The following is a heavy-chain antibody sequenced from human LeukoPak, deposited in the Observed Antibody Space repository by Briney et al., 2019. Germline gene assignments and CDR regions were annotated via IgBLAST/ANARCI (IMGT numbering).Heavy chain of an antibody. D-gene: IGHD2-2*01. V-gene: IGHV3-43*02. CDR1: GFTFDDYA. J-gene: IGHJ6*02. CDR3: AKDMGSTSEQRRGYYYYGMDV. Sequence: GGSLRLSCAASGFTFDDYAMHWVRQAPGKGLEWVSLISGDGGSTYYADSVKGRFTISRDNSKNSLYLQMNSLRTEDTALYYCAKDMGSTSEQRRGYYYYGMDVWGQGTTVTVSS. CDR2: ISGDGGST.